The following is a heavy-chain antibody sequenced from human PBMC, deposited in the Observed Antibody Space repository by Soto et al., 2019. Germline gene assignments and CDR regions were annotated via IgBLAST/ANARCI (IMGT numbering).Heavy chain of an antibody. CDR2: TYYRSNWYY. Sequence: QVQLQQSGPGLVRPSQTLSLTCAISGDSVSSNSVAWNWIRQAPSRGLEWLGRTYYRSNWYYDYAVSVKSRITINPDTSKNQLSLQLNSVTPEDTAVYYCARRFPGGHDVFDIWGQGTMVTVSS. V-gene: IGHV6-1*01. CDR3: ARRFPGGHDVFDI. J-gene: IGHJ3*02. D-gene: IGHD3-10*01. CDR1: GDSVSSNSVA.